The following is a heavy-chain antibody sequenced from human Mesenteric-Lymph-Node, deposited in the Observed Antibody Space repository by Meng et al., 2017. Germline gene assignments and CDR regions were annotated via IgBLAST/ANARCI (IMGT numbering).Heavy chain of an antibody. CDR2: TYFRSKWYN. CDR1: GDSVGSDSDA. J-gene: IGHJ4*02. V-gene: IGHV6-1*01. D-gene: IGHD3-22*01. Sequence: QGQLQQSGPGLVKPSPTLSPTCAVSGDSVGSDSDAWNWIRQSPSRGLEWLGRTYFRSKWYNDYAVYVTGRITINPDTSKNQFSLHPNSMTPEDTAEYYCASDPGRSVVIAFDFWGQGTLVTVSS. CDR3: ASDPGRSVVIAFDF.